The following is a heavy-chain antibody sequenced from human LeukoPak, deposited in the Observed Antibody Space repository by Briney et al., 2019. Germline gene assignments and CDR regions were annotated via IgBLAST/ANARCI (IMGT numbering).Heavy chain of an antibody. Sequence: GGSLRLSCAASGFTFSSYEMNWVRQAPGKGLEWVSSISSSSSYIYYADSVKGRFTISRDNAKNSLYLQMNSLRAEDTAVYYCTRDNGYCSGGTCLHYYMDVWGKGTTVTISS. CDR1: GFTFSSYE. D-gene: IGHD2-15*01. V-gene: IGHV3-21*01. CDR2: ISSSSSYI. J-gene: IGHJ6*03. CDR3: TRDNGYCSGGTCLHYYMDV.